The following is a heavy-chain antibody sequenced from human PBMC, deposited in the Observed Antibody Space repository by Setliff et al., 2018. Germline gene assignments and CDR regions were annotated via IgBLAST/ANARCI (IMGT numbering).Heavy chain of an antibody. J-gene: IGHJ4*02. CDR3: ARGGYFGYNADY. V-gene: IGHV4-59*12. D-gene: IGHD3-22*01. CDR1: DGSLSTYY. CDR2: VYYRGNT. Sequence: SETLSLTCTVSDGSLSTYYWSWIRQPPGKGLEFIGYVYYRGNTNYSPSLESRVTISVDTSKNQFSLNLGSVTAADTAMYYCARGGYFGYNADYWGQGILVTVSS.